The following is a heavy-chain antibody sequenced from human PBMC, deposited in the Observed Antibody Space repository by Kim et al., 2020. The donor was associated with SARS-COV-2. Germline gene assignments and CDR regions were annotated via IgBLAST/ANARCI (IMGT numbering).Heavy chain of an antibody. J-gene: IGHJ4*02. CDR1: GYTFTSYD. V-gene: IGHV1-8*01. CDR2: VNPYSGNT. D-gene: IGHD6-19*01. Sequence: ASVKVSCRASGYTFTSYDINWVRQAPGQGPEWMGWVNPYSGNTGCAQQFQGGVVMTTTTATNKAYMELSSLRSEDTAVYYCATGPSGWYDYWGQGTLVTVSS. CDR3: ATGPSGWYDY.